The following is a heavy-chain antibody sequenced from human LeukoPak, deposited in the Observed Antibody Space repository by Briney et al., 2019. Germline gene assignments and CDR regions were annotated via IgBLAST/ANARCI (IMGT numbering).Heavy chain of an antibody. CDR1: GGSISSYQ. J-gene: IGHJ4*02. CDR3: ARVGVDYSGNVLKYFFDY. CDR2: IYDSGSA. Sequence: AETLSLTCTVSGGSISSYQWSWIRQPPGKGLEWIGNIYDSGSANYNPSLKSRVVISVDTSKNQFSLNLTPVTAADTAVYYCARVGVDYSGNVLKYFFDYWGQGTLVTVSS. V-gene: IGHV4-59*01. D-gene: IGHD4-23*01.